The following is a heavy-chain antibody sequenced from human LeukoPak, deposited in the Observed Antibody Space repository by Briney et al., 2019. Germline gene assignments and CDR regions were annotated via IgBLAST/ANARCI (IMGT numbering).Heavy chain of an antibody. V-gene: IGHV3-30*03. J-gene: IGHJ3*02. CDR2: ISYDGSNK. Sequence: PGGSLRLSCAASGFTFSSYGMHWVRQAPGKGLEWVAVISYDGSNKYYADSVKGRFTISRDNSKNTLYLQMNSLRAEDTAVYHCAGPISHAFDIWGQGTMVTVSS. D-gene: IGHD2/OR15-2a*01. CDR1: GFTFSSYG. CDR3: AGPISHAFDI.